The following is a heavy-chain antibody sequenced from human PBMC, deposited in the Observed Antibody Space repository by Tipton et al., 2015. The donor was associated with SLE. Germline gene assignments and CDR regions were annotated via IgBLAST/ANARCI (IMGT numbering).Heavy chain of an antibody. J-gene: IGHJ3*01. V-gene: IGHV3-23*03. Sequence: SLRLSRAASGFTISKYAMSWVRQAPGKGLEWVSVIYSGNSIYYGDSVKGRFTISRDNSKNTLYLQMSSLRAEDTALYYCARFGLTEQQLLIGAFDLWGQGTMVTVST. CDR1: GFTISKYA. CDR3: ARFGLTEQQLLIGAFDL. D-gene: IGHD6-13*01. CDR2: IYSGNSI.